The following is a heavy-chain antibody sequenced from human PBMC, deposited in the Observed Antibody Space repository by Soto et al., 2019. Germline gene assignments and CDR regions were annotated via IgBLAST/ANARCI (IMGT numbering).Heavy chain of an antibody. J-gene: IGHJ4*02. Sequence: GGSLRLSCAASGFTFSSYAMSWVRQAPGKGLEWVSDISSSSSTIYYADSVKGRFTISRDNAKNSLYLQMNSLRAEDTAVYYCERDIAARPDHDYWGQGTLVTVSS. CDR3: ERDIAARPDHDY. D-gene: IGHD6-6*01. V-gene: IGHV3-48*01. CDR1: GFTFSSYA. CDR2: ISSSSSTI.